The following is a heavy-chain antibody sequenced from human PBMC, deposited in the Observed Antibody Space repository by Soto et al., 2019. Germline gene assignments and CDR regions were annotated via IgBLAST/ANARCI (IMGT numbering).Heavy chain of an antibody. CDR3: ARAYFYCSGGSCYHYFDY. CDR2: IYYSGST. J-gene: IGHJ4*02. D-gene: IGHD2-15*01. Sequence: SETLSLTCTVSGGSISSYYWSWIRQPPGKGLEWIGYIYYSGSTNYNPSLKSRVTISVDTSKNQFSLKLSSVTAADTAVYYCARAYFYCSGGSCYHYFDYWGQGTLVTVSS. V-gene: IGHV4-59*01. CDR1: GGSISSYY.